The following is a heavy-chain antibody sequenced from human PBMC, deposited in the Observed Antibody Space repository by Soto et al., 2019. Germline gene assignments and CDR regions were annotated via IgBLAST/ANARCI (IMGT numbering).Heavy chain of an antibody. V-gene: IGHV3-23*01. CDR3: AKILAAAAMGYYYYGMDV. CDR1: VFTFSSYA. D-gene: IGHD6-13*01. CDR2: ISGSGCST. Sequence: GGTLRLSGAASVFTFSSYAMSWVREAPGKGLEWVSAISGSGCSTYYADSVKGRFTISRDNSKNTLYLQMNSLRAEDTAVYYCAKILAAAAMGYYYYGMDVWGQGTTVTVS. J-gene: IGHJ6*02.